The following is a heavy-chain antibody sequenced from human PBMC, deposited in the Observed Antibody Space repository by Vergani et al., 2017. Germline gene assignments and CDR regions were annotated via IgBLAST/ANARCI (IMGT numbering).Heavy chain of an antibody. Sequence: EVQLVESGGGLIQPGGSLRLSCAASGFTVNSNYMSWVRQAPGKGLEWVSVIYSGGSTYYADSVKGRFTISRDNSKNTLYLQMNSLRAEDTAVYYCASFADDYYDSSGFDYWGQGTLVTVSS. V-gene: IGHV3-53*01. J-gene: IGHJ4*02. D-gene: IGHD3-22*01. CDR2: IYSGGST. CDR1: GFTVNSNY. CDR3: ASFADDYYDSSGFDY.